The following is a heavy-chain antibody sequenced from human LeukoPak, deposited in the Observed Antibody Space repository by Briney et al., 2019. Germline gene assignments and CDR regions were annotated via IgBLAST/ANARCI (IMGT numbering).Heavy chain of an antibody. CDR1: GFTFTTYT. V-gene: IGHV3-21*01. D-gene: IGHD3-10*01. J-gene: IGHJ4*02. CDR3: VRGALYMYYFDY. CDR2: ISSRSTYI. Sequence: PGGSLRLSCAASGFTFTTYTINWVRQAPGKGLEWVSSISSRSTYIYYADSVKGRFTISRDNAKNTVYLHLNSLRVEDTAVYYCVRGALYMYYFDYWGQGTLVTVSS.